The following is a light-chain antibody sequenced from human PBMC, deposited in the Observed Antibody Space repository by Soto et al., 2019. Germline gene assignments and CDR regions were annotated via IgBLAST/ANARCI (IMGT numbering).Light chain of an antibody. CDR2: DAS. Sequence: DNQMTQSPSTLSASVGDRVTITCRASQSVKTSLAWYQQKSGKAPNLLIYDASNLQSGVPSRFSGSGSGTEFTLTITNLQPDDFATYYCQHYNSYSRTFGQGTKVDIK. CDR1: QSVKTS. CDR3: QHYNSYSRT. V-gene: IGKV1-5*01. J-gene: IGKJ1*01.